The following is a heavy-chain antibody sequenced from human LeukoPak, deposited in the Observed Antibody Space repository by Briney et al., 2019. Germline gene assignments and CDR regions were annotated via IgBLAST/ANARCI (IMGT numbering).Heavy chain of an antibody. V-gene: IGHV4-4*07. D-gene: IGHD6-13*01. CDR2: INTSGST. CDR1: GGTISRYY. Sequence: TSETVSLTCTVSGGTISRYYWSWIQQPAGKGLEWIGRINTSGSTNYNPSLKSRVTMSVDTSKNQFSLKLSSVTAADTAVYYCAREMGDFRYSSTINPFDYWGQGTLATVSS. CDR3: AREMGDFRYSSTINPFDY. J-gene: IGHJ4*02.